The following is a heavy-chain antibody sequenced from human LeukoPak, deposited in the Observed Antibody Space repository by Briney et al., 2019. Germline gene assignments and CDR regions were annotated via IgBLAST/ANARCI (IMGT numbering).Heavy chain of an antibody. Sequence: ASVTVSCKASGYTFTNYGISWVRQAPGQELEWMGWISAYNGNTNYAQKLQGRVTMTTDTSTSTAYMELRSLRSDDTAVYYCARAFGIAVAGTGDYWGQGTLVTVSS. V-gene: IGHV1-18*01. J-gene: IGHJ4*02. CDR3: ARAFGIAVAGTGDY. D-gene: IGHD6-19*01. CDR1: GYTFTNYG. CDR2: ISAYNGNT.